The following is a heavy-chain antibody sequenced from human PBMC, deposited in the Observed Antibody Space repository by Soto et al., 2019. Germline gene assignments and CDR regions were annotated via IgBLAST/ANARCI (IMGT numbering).Heavy chain of an antibody. Sequence: EVQLVESGGGLVKPGGSLRLSCAASGFTFSTYNMNWVRQAPGKGLEWVSSISSTSIYMYYANSLKGRFTSSRHNAKNALYLQMNSLRAEDTAVYSCARGWIRDTWMYWGQGTLVTVSS. CDR3: ARGWIRDTWMY. J-gene: IGHJ4*02. D-gene: IGHD5-18*01. CDR1: GFTFSTYN. CDR2: ISSTSIYM. V-gene: IGHV3-21*01.